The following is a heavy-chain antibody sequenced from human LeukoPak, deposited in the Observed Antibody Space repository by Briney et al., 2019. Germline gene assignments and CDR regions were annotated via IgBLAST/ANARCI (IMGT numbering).Heavy chain of an antibody. CDR1: GFIFSSYE. D-gene: IGHD1-1*01. V-gene: IGHV3-48*03. CDR3: ARQLHPTGYYYYGMDL. CDR2: ISSSGSTI. J-gene: IGHJ6*04. Sequence: PGGSLRLSCAASGFIFSSYEMIWLRQAPGKGPEWVSHISSSGSTIYYAASVKGRFSISRDNAKNSLYLQMNSLRVEDTAVYYCARQLHPTGYYYYGMDLWGKGTAVTVSS.